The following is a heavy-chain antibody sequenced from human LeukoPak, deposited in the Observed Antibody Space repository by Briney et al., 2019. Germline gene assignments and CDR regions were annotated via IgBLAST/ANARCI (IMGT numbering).Heavy chain of an antibody. D-gene: IGHD6-13*01. J-gene: IGHJ4*02. V-gene: IGHV1-18*01. CDR3: AREEQQLCFDY. CDR1: GYTFTSYG. Sequence: ASVKVSCKASGYTFTSYGISWVRQAPGQGLEWMGWISAYNGNTNYAQKLQGRVTMTADTSTSTAYMELRSLRSVDTAVYYCAREEQQLCFDYWGQGTLVTVSP. CDR2: ISAYNGNT.